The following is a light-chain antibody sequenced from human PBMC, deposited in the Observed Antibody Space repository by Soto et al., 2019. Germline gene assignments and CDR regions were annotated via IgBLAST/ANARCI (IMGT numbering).Light chain of an antibody. J-gene: IGLJ1*01. CDR1: TSDVGGYNL. CDR2: EGT. Sequence: QSDLTQPASVSGSPGQSITISCSGTTSDVGGYNLVSWYQQHTAKAPKLLIYEGTQRPSGVSSRFSGSKSGNTASLTISGLQAEGEADYYCCSYASSSSYVFGTGTKVTVL. CDR3: CSYASSSSYV. V-gene: IGLV2-23*01.